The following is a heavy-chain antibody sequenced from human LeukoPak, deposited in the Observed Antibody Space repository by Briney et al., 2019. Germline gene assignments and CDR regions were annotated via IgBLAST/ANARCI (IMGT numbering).Heavy chain of an antibody. CDR1: GGSISSYY. CDR2: IYYSGST. V-gene: IGHV4-59*01. CDR3: ARLVLHDAFDI. Sequence: SETLSLTCTVSGGSISSYYWSWIRQPPGKGLEWIGYIYYSGSTNYNPSLKSRVTISVDTSKNQFSLKLSSVTAADTAVYYCARLVLHDAFDIWGQGTMVTVSS. J-gene: IGHJ3*02. D-gene: IGHD3-10*01.